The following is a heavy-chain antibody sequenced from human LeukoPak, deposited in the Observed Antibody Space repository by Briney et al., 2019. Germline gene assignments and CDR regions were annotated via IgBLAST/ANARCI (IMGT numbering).Heavy chain of an antibody. V-gene: IGHV3-74*01. CDR3: VSGSLQSGYNFDY. J-gene: IGHJ4*02. CDR1: GFTFSGYW. D-gene: IGHD3-3*01. CDR2: IKYDGSAT. Sequence: GGSLRLSCEASGFTFSGYWMHWIRQVPGKGLVWVSHIKYDGSATNYADSVKGRFTISRDNAKNTLYLQMNSLRAEDTAVYYCVSGSLQSGYNFDYWGQGALVTVSS.